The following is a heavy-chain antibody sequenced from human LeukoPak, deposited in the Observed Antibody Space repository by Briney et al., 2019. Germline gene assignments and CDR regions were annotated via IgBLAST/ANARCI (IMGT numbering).Heavy chain of an antibody. V-gene: IGHV4-59*08. CDR2: IYYIGST. CDR3: ARHAGSSWSFFDY. D-gene: IGHD6-13*01. J-gene: IGHJ4*02. CDR1: GDSISRSY. Sequence: SETLSLTCTVSGDSISRSYWSWIRQPPGKGLEWIGYIYYIGSTNYNPSLKSRVPISIDTSKNQFSLKLSSVTAADTAVYYCARHAGSSWSFFDYWGQGTLVTVSS.